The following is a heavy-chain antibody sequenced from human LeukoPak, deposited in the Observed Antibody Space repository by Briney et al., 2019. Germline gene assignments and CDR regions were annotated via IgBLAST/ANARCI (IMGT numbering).Heavy chain of an antibody. J-gene: IGHJ4*02. Sequence: PGGSLRLSCAASGFTFSSNSMNWVRQAPGKGLEWVSLIYSAGGTYYADSVKGRFTISRDNSKNTVYLQMNSLRAEDTAVYYCAREKSLWGQGALVTVSS. CDR3: AREKSL. CDR1: GFTFSSNS. V-gene: IGHV3-53*01. CDR2: IYSAGGT.